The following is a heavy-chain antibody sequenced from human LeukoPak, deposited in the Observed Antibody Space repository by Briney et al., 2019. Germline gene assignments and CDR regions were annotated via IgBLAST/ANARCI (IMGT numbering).Heavy chain of an antibody. V-gene: IGHV3-43*01. Sequence: PGGSLRLSCAASGFTFEDYTMHWDRQAPGKGLEWVSLISWDGGSTYYADSVKGRFTISRDNSKNSLYLQMNSLRTEDTALYYCAKEGGGFDYWGQGTLVTVSS. CDR2: ISWDGGST. J-gene: IGHJ4*02. CDR3: AKEGGGFDY. D-gene: IGHD3-16*01. CDR1: GFTFEDYT.